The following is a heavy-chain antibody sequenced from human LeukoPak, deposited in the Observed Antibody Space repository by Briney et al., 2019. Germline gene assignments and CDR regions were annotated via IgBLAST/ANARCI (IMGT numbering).Heavy chain of an antibody. D-gene: IGHD2-15*01. V-gene: IGHV3-30-3*01. CDR2: ISYDGSNK. J-gene: IGHJ5*02. Sequence: AGGSLRLSCAASGFTFSSYAMHWVRQAPGKGREWVAVISYDGSNKYYADSVKDRFTISRDNSKNTLYLQMNSLRAEDTAVYYCARARQRTPLVGSNWFDPWGQGTLVTVSS. CDR1: GFTFSSYA. CDR3: ARARQRTPLVGSNWFDP.